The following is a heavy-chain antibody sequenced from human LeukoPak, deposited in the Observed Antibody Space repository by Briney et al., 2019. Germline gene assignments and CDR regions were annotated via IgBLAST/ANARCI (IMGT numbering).Heavy chain of an antibody. D-gene: IGHD6-19*01. J-gene: IGHJ4*02. CDR2: FDPEDGET. V-gene: IGHV1-24*01. Sequence: ASVKVSCKVSGYTLTELSMHWVRQAPGKGLEWKGGFDPEDGETIYAQKFQGRVTMTEDTSTDTAYMELSSLRSEDTAVYYCATFGYSSGWSHFDYWGQGTLVTVSS. CDR3: ATFGYSSGWSHFDY. CDR1: GYTLTELS.